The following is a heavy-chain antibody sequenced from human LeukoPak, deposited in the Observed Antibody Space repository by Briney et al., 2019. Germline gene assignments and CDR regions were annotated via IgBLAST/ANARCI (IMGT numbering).Heavy chain of an antibody. CDR3: VRDEAEFGNRQWYFDL. D-gene: IGHD2/OR15-2a*01. J-gene: IGHJ2*01. CDR1: GYSINDGYY. CDR2: VYHSGTT. V-gene: IGHV4-38-2*02. Sequence: SETLSLTCAVSGYSINDGYYWGWIRQPAGKGLEWIGSVYHSGTTYYNPSLQSRVGISADMSRNQLSLRLNSMTAADTAVYYCVRDEAEFGNRQWYFDLWGRGTLVIVSS.